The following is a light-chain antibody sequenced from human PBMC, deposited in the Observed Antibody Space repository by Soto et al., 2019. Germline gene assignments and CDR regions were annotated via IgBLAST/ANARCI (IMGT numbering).Light chain of an antibody. CDR2: DVS. CDR1: QNISGW. V-gene: IGKV1-5*01. CDR3: QQYNIRPWT. J-gene: IGKJ1*01. Sequence: DIPMTQSPSTLSASVGDRVIITCRASQNISGWLAWYQQKPGKAPNLLIYDVSRLESGVPSRIIGSGSGTEFTLTISSLQPDDFAVYYCQQYNIRPWTFGQGTKVEIK.